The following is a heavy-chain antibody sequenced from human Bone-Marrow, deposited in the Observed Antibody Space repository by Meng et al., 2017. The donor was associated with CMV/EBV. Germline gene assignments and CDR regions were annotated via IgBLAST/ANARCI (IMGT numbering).Heavy chain of an antibody. CDR1: GFTFSSYW. D-gene: IGHD6-13*01. CDR3: ARDAGDHYYYYYGMDV. V-gene: IGHV3-74*01. CDR2: INSDGSST. J-gene: IGHJ6*02. Sequence: GESLKISCAASGFTFSSYWMHWVRQAPGKGLVWVSRINSDGSSTSYADSVKGRFTISRDNAKNTLYLQMNSLRAEDTAVYYCARDAGDHYYYYYGMDVWGQGTTVTVSS.